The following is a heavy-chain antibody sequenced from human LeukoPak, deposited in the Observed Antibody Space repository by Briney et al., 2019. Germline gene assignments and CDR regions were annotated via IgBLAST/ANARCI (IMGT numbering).Heavy chain of an antibody. CDR1: GGSFSGYY. CDR3: ARFAGHVSPGYYYDSSGYSGQKLGYYYYGMDV. Sequence: SETLSLTCAVYGGSFSGYYWSWIRQPPGKGLEWIGEINHSGSTNYNPSLKSRVTISVDTSKNQFSLKLSSVTAADTAVYYCARFAGHVSPGYYYDSSGYSGQKLGYYYYGMDVWGQGTTVTVSS. V-gene: IGHV4-34*01. J-gene: IGHJ6*02. CDR2: INHSGST. D-gene: IGHD3-22*01.